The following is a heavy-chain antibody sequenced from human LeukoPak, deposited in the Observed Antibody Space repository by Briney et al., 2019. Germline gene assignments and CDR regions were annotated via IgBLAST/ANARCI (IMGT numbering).Heavy chain of an antibody. J-gene: IGHJ4*02. Sequence: GESLKITCKASGYSFTTYWIAWVRQMPGKGLEWMGMIYPGDSDTRYSPSFQGQITISVDKSISIAYLQWSSLKASDTAMYYCARLLQGVAGTWGYWGQGTLVTV. V-gene: IGHV5-51*01. CDR2: IYPGDSDT. CDR1: GYSFTTYW. CDR3: ARLLQGVAGTWGY. D-gene: IGHD6-19*01.